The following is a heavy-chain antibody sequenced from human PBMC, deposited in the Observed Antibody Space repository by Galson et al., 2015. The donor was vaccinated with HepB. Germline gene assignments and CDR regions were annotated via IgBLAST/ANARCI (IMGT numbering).Heavy chain of an antibody. CDR1: GYTFTGYY. CDR3: ARGALYCSSTSCWRQQPHTGTYGMDV. D-gene: IGHD2-2*01. V-gene: IGHV1-2*04. Sequence: SVKVSCKASGYTFTGYYMYWVRQAPGQGLEWMGWINPNSGGTNYAQKFQGWVTMTRDTSISTAYMELSRLRSDDTAVYYCARGALYCSSTSCWRQQPHTGTYGMDVWGQGTAVTVSS. J-gene: IGHJ6*02. CDR2: INPNSGGT.